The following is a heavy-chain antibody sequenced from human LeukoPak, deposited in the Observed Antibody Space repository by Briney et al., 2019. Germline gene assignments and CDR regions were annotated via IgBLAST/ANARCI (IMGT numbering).Heavy chain of an antibody. V-gene: IGHV3-30*03. CDR1: GFSIGSYG. CDR2: ISHEGSNQ. J-gene: IGHJ4*02. D-gene: IGHD6-19*01. Sequence: PGGSLRLSCAASGFSIGSYGIHWVRQAPGKGLEWVAVISHEGSNQYYADSVKGRFTISRDNSKNMVYLQMNSLRPEDTAVYYCARTREQWQVLDYWGQGTLVTVSS. CDR3: ARTREQWQVLDY.